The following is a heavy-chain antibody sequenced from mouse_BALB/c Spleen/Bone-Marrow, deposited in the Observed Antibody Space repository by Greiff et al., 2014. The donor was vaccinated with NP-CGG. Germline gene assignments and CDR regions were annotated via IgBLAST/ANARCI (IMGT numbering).Heavy chain of an antibody. V-gene: IGHV1-14*01. D-gene: IGHD1-2*01. CDR3: ARRQFITTAAWFAY. Sequence: EVQLQQSGPELVKPGASVKMSCKASGYTFTSYVMHWVKQKPGQGLEWIGYINPYHDGTKYPGLFTGKAPLTSDKSSSTAYMELSSLTSEDSAVYYCARRQFITTAAWFAYWGQGTLVTVSA. CDR2: INPYHDGT. J-gene: IGHJ3*01. CDR1: GYTFTSYV.